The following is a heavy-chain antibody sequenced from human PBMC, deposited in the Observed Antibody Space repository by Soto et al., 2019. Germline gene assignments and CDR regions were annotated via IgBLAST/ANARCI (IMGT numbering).Heavy chain of an antibody. V-gene: IGHV4-59*01. CDR2: IYYSGST. CDR3: ARDQILWFGELSYYYGMVV. CDR1: GGSISSYY. J-gene: IGHJ6*02. D-gene: IGHD3-10*01. Sequence: PSETLSLTCTVSGGSISSYYWSWIRQPPGKGLEWIGYIYYSGSTNYNPSLKSRVTISVDTSKNQFSLKLSSVTAADTAVYYCARDQILWFGELSYYYGMVVWGQGTTVTVSS.